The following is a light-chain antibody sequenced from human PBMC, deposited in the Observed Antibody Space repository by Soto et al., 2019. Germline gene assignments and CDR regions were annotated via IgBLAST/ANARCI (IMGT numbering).Light chain of an antibody. CDR1: SSNIGTNT. CDR3: AAWDGSLDVVL. Sequence: QSALTQPPSASGTPGQRVTISCSGSSSNIGTNTVNWYQQFPGSAPQLLLYNTNQRPSGVPGRFSGSKSGTSASLAISGLQSEDGADYYCAAWDGSLDVVLFGGGTKVTVL. CDR2: NTN. J-gene: IGLJ2*01. V-gene: IGLV1-44*01.